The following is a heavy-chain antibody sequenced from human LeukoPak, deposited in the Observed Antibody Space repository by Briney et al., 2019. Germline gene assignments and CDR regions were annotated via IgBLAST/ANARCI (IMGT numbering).Heavy chain of an antibody. CDR3: ARGSGWTDY. CDR1: GFTFSSYA. CDR2: ISGSGGST. J-gene: IGHJ4*02. V-gene: IGHV3-23*01. D-gene: IGHD6-19*01. Sequence: GGSLRLSCAASGFTFSSYAMSWVRQAPGKGLEWVSAISGSGGSTYYADSVKGRFTISRDNAKNSVYLQMNSLRAEDTAVYYCARGSGWTDYWGQGTLVTVSS.